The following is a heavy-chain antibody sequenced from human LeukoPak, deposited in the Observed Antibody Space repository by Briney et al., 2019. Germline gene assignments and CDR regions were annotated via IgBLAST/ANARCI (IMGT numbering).Heavy chain of an antibody. V-gene: IGHV4-39*01. CDR1: GGSISSSSYY. J-gene: IGHJ4*02. CDR3: ARHEESSYYGDYGRVDY. CDR2: IYYSGST. Sequence: PSETLFLTCTVSGGSISSSSYYWGWIRQPPGKGLEWIGSIYYSGSTYYNPSLKSRVTISVDTSKNQFSLKLSSVTAADTAVYYCARHEESSYYGDYGRVDYWGQGTLVTVSS. D-gene: IGHD4-17*01.